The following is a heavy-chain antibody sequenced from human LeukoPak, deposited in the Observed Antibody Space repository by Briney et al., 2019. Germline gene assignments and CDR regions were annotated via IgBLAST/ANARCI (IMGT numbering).Heavy chain of an antibody. CDR1: GGSFSGYY. CDR2: IYYSGST. Sequence: SETLSLTCAVCGGSFSGYYWSWIRQHPGKGREGIGYIYYSGSTYYNPSLKSRVTISVDTSKNQFSLKLSSVTAADTAVYYCARGKNYYDSSGYVDYWGQGTLVTDPS. V-gene: IGHV4-34*01. J-gene: IGHJ4*02. CDR3: ARGKNYYDSSGYVDY. D-gene: IGHD3-22*01.